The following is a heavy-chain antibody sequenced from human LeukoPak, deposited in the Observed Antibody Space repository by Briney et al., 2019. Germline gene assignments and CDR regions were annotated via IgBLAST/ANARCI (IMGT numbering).Heavy chain of an antibody. CDR2: IRYDGNRN. J-gene: IGHJ6*03. Sequence: GRSLRLSCVGSGFSLNEYGVHWVRQASGKGLEWVAFIRYDGNRNYYADSVKGRFTISRDNSKNTLFLQMNDLRAEDTAVYYCAKIGVATIGYYYYYMDVWGKGTTVSVSS. D-gene: IGHD5-12*01. CDR1: GFSLNEYG. V-gene: IGHV3-30*02. CDR3: AKIGVATIGYYYYYMDV.